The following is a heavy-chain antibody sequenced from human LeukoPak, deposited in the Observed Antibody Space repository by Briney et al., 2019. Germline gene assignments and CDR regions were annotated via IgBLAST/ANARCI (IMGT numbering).Heavy chain of an antibody. CDR1: GFTFSSYA. J-gene: IGHJ6*02. Sequence: GGSLRLSCAASGFTFSSYAMSWVRQAPGKGLEWVSAISGSGGSTYYADSVKGRFTISRDNSKNTLYLQMNSLRAEDTAVYYCAKEGYSSSWPYYYYYGMDVWGQGTTVTVSS. CDR3: AKEGYSSSWPYYYYYGMDV. D-gene: IGHD6-13*01. CDR2: ISGSGGST. V-gene: IGHV3-23*01.